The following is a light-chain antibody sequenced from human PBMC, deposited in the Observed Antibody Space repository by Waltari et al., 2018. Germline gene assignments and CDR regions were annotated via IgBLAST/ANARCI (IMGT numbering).Light chain of an antibody. CDR1: SVLYSSNNKNY. CDR2: WAS. V-gene: IGKV4-1*01. J-gene: IGKJ5*01. CDR3: QQYYSTPIT. Sequence: SVLYSSNNKNYLAWYQQKPGQPPNLLIFWASTWESGVPDRFNGSGSGTDFTLTISSLQAEDVAVYYCQQYYSTPITFGQGTRLEI.